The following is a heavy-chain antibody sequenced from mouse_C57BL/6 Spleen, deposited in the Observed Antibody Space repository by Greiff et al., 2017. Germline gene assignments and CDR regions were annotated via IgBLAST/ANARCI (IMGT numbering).Heavy chain of an antibody. J-gene: IGHJ1*03. V-gene: IGHV10-3*01. Sequence: VQLVESGGGLVQPKGSLKLSCAASGFTFNTYAMHWVRQAPGKGLEWVARIRSKSSNYATYYADSVKDRFTISRDDSQSMLYLQMNNLKTEDTAMYYCVRGAYYSKRSWYFDVWGTGTTVTVSS. CDR2: IRSKSSNYAT. D-gene: IGHD2-5*01. CDR3: VRGAYYSKRSWYFDV. CDR1: GFTFNTYA.